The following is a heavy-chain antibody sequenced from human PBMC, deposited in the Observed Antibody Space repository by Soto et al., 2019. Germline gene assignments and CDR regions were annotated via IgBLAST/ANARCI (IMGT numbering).Heavy chain of an antibody. J-gene: IGHJ4*02. CDR2: ISGSGGST. V-gene: IGHV3-23*01. CDR3: AKDRRENQVGLLWFGELGPFDY. CDR1: GFTFSSYA. D-gene: IGHD3-10*01. Sequence: GGSLRLSCAASGFTFSSYAMSWVRQAPGKGLEWVSAISGSGGSTYYADSVKGRFTISRDNSKNTLYLQMNSLRAEDTAVYYCAKDRRENQVGLLWFGELGPFDYWGQGTLVTVSS.